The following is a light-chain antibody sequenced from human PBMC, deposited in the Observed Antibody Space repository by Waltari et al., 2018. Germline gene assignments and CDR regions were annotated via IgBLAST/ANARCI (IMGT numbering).Light chain of an antibody. J-gene: IGKJ3*01. CDR1: QSVSSN. Sequence: EIVMTQSPATLSVSPGERATLSCRASQSVSSNLAWYQQKPGQAPRLLIYGASTRATGIPARFSGSGSGTEFTLTISSMQPEDFAVYYCQQYNNWPPVFTFGPGTKVDIK. CDR3: QQYNNWPPVFT. CDR2: GAS. V-gene: IGKV3-15*01.